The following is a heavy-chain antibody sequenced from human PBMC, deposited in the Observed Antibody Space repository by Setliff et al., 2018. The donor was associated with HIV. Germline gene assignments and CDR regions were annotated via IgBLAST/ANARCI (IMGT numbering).Heavy chain of an antibody. Sequence: ASVKVSXKASGYPFTSYGLCWVRQAPGQGLEWMGWISPYNGDTYYDEKFQGRVTMTTDTSTSTASMELTSLRSDDTAVYYCARMNAYYNVWRSTYYFDYWGQGTLVTVSS. CDR3: ARMNAYYNVWRSTYYFDY. CDR2: ISPYNGDT. J-gene: IGHJ4*02. CDR1: GYPFTSYG. D-gene: IGHD3-3*01. V-gene: IGHV1-18*01.